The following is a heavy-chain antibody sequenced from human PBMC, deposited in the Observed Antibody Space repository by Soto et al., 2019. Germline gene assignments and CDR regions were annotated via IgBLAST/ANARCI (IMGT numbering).Heavy chain of an antibody. CDR3: ARAVFDGAEYSSSWYYFDY. J-gene: IGHJ4*02. V-gene: IGHV4-59*01. CDR2: IYYSGST. D-gene: IGHD6-13*01. Sequence: PSETLSLTCTVSGGSISSYYWSWIRQPPGKGLEWIGYIYYSGSTNYNPSLKSRVTISVDTSKNQFSLKLSSVTAADTAVYYCARAVFDGAEYSSSWYYFDYWGQGTLVTVSS. CDR1: GGSISSYY.